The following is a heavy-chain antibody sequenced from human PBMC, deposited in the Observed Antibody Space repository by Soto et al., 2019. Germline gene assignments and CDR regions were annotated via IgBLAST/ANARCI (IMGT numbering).Heavy chain of an antibody. CDR3: ARLGVWFGEFLTHYYYGMDV. V-gene: IGHV1-18*01. J-gene: IGHJ6*02. D-gene: IGHD3-10*01. Sequence: ASVEVSCKASGYTFTSYGISWVRQAPGQGLEWMGWISAYNGNTNYAQKLQGRVTMTTDTSTSTAYMELRSLRSDDTAVYYCARLGVWFGEFLTHYYYGMDVWGQGTTVTVSS. CDR1: GYTFTSYG. CDR2: ISAYNGNT.